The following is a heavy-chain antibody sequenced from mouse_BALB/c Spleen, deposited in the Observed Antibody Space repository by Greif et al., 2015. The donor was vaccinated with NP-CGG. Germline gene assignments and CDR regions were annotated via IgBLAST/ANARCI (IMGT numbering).Heavy chain of an antibody. CDR1: GFTFSNYW. D-gene: IGHD3-3*01. J-gene: IGHJ2*01. Sequence: EVQLVESGGGLVQPGGSMKLSCVASGFTFSNYWMNWVRQSPEEGLEWVAEIRLKSNNYATHYAESVKGRFTISRDDSKSSVYLQMNNLRAEDTGIYYCTGQDYWGQGTTLTVSS. V-gene: IGHV6-6*02. CDR2: IRLKSNNYAT. CDR3: TGQDY.